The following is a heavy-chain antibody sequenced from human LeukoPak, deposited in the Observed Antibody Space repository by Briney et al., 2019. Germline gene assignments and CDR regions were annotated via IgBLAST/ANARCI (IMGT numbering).Heavy chain of an antibody. CDR3: ARVQSGGGLAAAGPFDY. CDR2: ISSSSSYI. V-gene: IGHV3-21*04. J-gene: IGHJ4*02. CDR1: GFTFSSYS. D-gene: IGHD6-13*01. Sequence: GGSLRLSCAASGFTFSSYSMNWVRQAPGKGLEWVSSISSSSSYIYYADSVKGRFTISRDNAKSSLYLQMNSLRVEDTALYYCARVQSGGGLAAAGPFDYWGQGTLVTVSS.